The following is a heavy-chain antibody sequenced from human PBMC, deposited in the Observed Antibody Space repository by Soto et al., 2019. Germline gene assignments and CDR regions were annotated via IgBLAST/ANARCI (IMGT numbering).Heavy chain of an antibody. J-gene: IGHJ6*02. D-gene: IGHD4-17*01. CDR1: GFTFSSYG. CDR3: AKDLGYGDYGYGMDV. CDR2: ISYDGSNK. V-gene: IGHV3-30*18. Sequence: GGSLRLSCAASGFTFSSYGMHWVRQAPGKGLEWVAVISYDGSNKYYADSVKGRFTISRDNSKNTLYLQMNSLRAEDTAVYYCAKDLGYGDYGYGMDVWGQGTTVTVSS.